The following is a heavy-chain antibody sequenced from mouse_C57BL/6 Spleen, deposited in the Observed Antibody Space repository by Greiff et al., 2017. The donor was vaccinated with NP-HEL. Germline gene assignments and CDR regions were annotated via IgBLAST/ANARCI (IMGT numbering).Heavy chain of an antibody. D-gene: IGHD1-1*01. Sequence: QVQLQQSGPGLVQPSQSLSISCTVSGFSLTSYGVHWVRQSPGKGLEWLGVIWRGGSTDYNAAFMSRLSITKDNSKSQVFFKMNSLQADDTAIYYCAKDDYYGSSSFDDWGQGTTLTVSS. CDR3: AKDDYYGSSSFDD. CDR2: IWRGGST. CDR1: GFSLTSYG. J-gene: IGHJ2*01. V-gene: IGHV2-5*01.